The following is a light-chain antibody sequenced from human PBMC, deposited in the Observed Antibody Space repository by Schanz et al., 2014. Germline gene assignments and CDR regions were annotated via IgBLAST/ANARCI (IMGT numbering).Light chain of an antibody. J-gene: IGLJ2*01. V-gene: IGLV1-40*01. CDR1: ASNIGAGYD. CDR3: QVWDSSTYVV. Sequence: QSVLTQPPSVSGAPGQGVTISCTGSASNIGAGYDVHWYQQVPGTAPKPLIFDNTNRPSGVPERFSGSNSGNTATLTISRAQAGDEADYYCQVWDSSTYVVFGGGTKLTVL. CDR2: DNT.